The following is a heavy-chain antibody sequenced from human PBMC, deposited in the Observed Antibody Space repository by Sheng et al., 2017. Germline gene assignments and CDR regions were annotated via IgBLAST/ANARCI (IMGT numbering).Heavy chain of an antibody. CDR3: AKVKRYQNMFLGAFDI. V-gene: IGHV3-9*03. Sequence: EVQLVESGGGLVQPGRSLRLSCAASGFTFDDYAMHWVRQAPGKGLEWVSGISWNSGSIGYADSVKGRFTISRDNAKNSLYLQMNSLRAEDMALYYCAKVKRYQNMFLGAFDIWGQGT. J-gene: IGHJ3*02. CDR2: ISWNSGSI. CDR1: GFTFDDYA. D-gene: IGHD3-10*02.